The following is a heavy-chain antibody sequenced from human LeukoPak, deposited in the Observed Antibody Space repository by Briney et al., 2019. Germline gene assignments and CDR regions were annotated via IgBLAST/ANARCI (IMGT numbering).Heavy chain of an antibody. D-gene: IGHD6-13*01. CDR3: ARVRYSSSWYVGHYFDY. J-gene: IGHJ4*02. V-gene: IGHV4-39*07. CDR2: ISYSGST. CDR1: SDSISSSSSY. Sequence: SETLSLTCTVSSDSISSSSSYWRWIRQPPGKGLEWIGSISYSGSTYYNPSLKSRVTILLDTSKNQFSLKLNSVTAADTAVYSCARVRYSSSWYVGHYFDYWGQGTLVTVSS.